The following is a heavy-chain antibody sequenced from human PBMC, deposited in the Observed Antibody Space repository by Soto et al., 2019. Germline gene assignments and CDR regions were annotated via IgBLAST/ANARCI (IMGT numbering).Heavy chain of an antibody. CDR3: ARSKGDYYGSGSWYYYMDV. D-gene: IGHD3-10*01. CDR1: GDSVSSNSAA. Sequence: SQTLSLTCAISGDSVSSNSAAWNWIRQSPSRGLEWLGRTYYRSKWYNDYAVSVKSRITINPDTSKNQFSLQLNSVTPEDTAVYYCARSKGDYYGSGSWYYYMDVWGKGTTVTVSS. J-gene: IGHJ6*03. CDR2: TYYRSKWYN. V-gene: IGHV6-1*01.